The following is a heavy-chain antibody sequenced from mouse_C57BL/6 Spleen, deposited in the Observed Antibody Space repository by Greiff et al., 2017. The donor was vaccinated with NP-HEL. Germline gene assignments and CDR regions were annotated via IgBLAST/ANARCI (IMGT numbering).Heavy chain of an antibody. J-gene: IGHJ4*01. V-gene: IGHV1-81*01. CDR2: IYPRSGNP. CDR3: ARSSDYYGSKGYAMDY. D-gene: IGHD1-1*01. Sequence: VQLQQSGAELARPGASVKLSCKASGYTFTSYGISWVKQRTGQGLEWIGEIYPRSGNPYYNEKFKGKATLTAEKAYSNAYMELRSLTSEDSAVYFCARSSDYYGSKGYAMDYWGQGTSVTVSS. CDR1: GYTFTSYG.